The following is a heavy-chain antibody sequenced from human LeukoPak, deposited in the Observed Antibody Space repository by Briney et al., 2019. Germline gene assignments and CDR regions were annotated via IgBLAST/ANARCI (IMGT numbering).Heavy chain of an antibody. J-gene: IGHJ4*02. CDR2: IWYDGCNK. CDR1: GFTFSRFG. Sequence: GGSLRLSCAASGFTFSRFGMHWVRQAPGKGLEWVAVIWYDGCNKYYADSVKGRFTISRDNSKNTLYLEMNSLRAEDTAVYYCARDYYYDSSGYWDYYFDYWGQGTLVSVSS. D-gene: IGHD3-22*01. CDR3: ARDYYYDSSGYWDYYFDY. V-gene: IGHV3-33*01.